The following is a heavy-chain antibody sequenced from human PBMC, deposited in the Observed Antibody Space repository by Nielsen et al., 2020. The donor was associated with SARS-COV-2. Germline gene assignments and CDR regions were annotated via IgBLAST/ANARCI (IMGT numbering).Heavy chain of an antibody. CDR2: IIPILGLT. D-gene: IGHD3/OR15-3a*01. V-gene: IGHV1-69*04. Sequence: SVKVSCKASGGTFSRPSISWVRQAPGQGLEWMGRIIPILGLTNYAQRFQGRITITADKSTSTAFMELSSLRSEDTAVYYCAREPGTGDLDQWGQGTLVTVSS. CDR1: GGTFSRPS. J-gene: IGHJ4*02. CDR3: AREPGTGDLDQ.